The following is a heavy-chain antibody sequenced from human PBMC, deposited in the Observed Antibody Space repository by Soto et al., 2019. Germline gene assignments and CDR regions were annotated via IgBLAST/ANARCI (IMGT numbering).Heavy chain of an antibody. J-gene: IGHJ6*02. D-gene: IGHD5-18*01. CDR3: ARPWIQLRPEYYYYGMDV. Sequence: ASVKVSCKASGVTFSSYAISWVRQAPGQGLEWMGGIIPIFGTANYAQKFQGRVTITADESTSTAYMELSSLRSEDTAVYYCARPWIQLRPEYYYYGMDVWGQGTTVTVSS. CDR1: GVTFSSYA. V-gene: IGHV1-69*13. CDR2: IIPIFGTA.